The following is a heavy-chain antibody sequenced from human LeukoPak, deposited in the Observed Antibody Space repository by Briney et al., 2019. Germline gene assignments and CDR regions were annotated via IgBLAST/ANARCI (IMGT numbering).Heavy chain of an antibody. V-gene: IGHV1-2*02. J-gene: IGHJ5*02. Sequence: GASVKVSCKASGYTFTGYYMHWVRQAPGQGLEWMGWINPNSGGTNYAQKFQGRVTMTTDTSTSTAYMELRSLRSDDTAVYYCARGGHRRYYYNSGSEFDPWGQGTLVTVSS. CDR2: INPNSGGT. D-gene: IGHD3-10*01. CDR3: ARGGHRRYYYNSGSEFDP. CDR1: GYTFTGYY.